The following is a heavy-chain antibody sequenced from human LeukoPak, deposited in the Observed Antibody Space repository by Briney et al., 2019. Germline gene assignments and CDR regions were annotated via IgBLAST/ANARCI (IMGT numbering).Heavy chain of an antibody. Sequence: PGGSLRLSCAASGFTFSSYAMSWVRQALGKGLEWVSDMTGSGGSTYYADSVKGRFTISRDNSKNTLYLQMNSLRAEDTAVYYCAKGGSSGYKGDLFFDYWGQGTLVTVSS. CDR2: MTGSGGST. CDR1: GFTFSSYA. J-gene: IGHJ4*02. D-gene: IGHD3-22*01. V-gene: IGHV3-23*01. CDR3: AKGGSSGYKGDLFFDY.